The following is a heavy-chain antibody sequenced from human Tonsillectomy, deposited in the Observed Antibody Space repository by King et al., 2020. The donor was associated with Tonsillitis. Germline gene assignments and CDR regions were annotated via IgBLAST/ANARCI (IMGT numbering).Heavy chain of an antibody. Sequence: LQLVQSGGGSVQPGGSLRLSCAASGFTFSNYAMNWVRQAPGQGLEWVSGVRGSGGSTYYADSVKGRFTVSRDNSKNTLFLQMNSPRAEDTAVYYCAKDLMTTVTSLNSAAIDHWGQGTLVTVSS. J-gene: IGHJ4*02. D-gene: IGHD4-11*01. CDR1: GFTFSNYA. V-gene: IGHV3-23*04. CDR3: AKDLMTTVTSLNSAAIDH. CDR2: VRGSGGST.